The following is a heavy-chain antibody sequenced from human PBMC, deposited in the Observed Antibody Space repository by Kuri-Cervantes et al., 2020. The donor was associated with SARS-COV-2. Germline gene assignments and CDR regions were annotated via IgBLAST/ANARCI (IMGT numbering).Heavy chain of an antibody. D-gene: IGHD4-11*01. Sequence: GESLKISCAASGFTVSSNYMSWVRQAPGKGLEWVSVIYSGGSTYYADSVKGRFTISRDNSKNTLYLQMNSLRAEDTAVYYCAKDSGLYSNYVTAYDAFDIWGQGTMVTVSS. V-gene: IGHV3-53*01. CDR1: GFTVSSNY. J-gene: IGHJ3*02. CDR3: AKDSGLYSNYVTAYDAFDI. CDR2: IYSGGST.